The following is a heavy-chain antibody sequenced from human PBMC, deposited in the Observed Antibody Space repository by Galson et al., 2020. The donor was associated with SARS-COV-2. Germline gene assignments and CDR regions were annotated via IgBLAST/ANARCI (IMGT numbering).Heavy chain of an antibody. D-gene: IGHD3-16*01. CDR2: VYWNDDK. J-gene: IGHJ4*01. Sequence: SGPTLLNPTQNLTPNSNFTGISLNSGGQNGDSVRQPTGKALEGHPYVYWNDDKRYSPSLKSRLTVTKDTSRNQVVLTMTNMAPVDTASYYCARSADGGHRLDCWCRGILVTVSS. CDR1: GISLNSGGQN. V-gene: IGHV2-5*01. CDR3: ARSADGGHRLDC.